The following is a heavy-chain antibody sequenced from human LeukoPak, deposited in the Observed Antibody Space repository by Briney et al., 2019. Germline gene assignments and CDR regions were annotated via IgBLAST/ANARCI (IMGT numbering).Heavy chain of an antibody. D-gene: IGHD1-26*01. CDR3: ARADSGSSLYYYYYMDV. V-gene: IGHV4-59*01. CDR2: IYYSGST. Sequence: ASETLSLTCTVSGGSISSYYWSWIRQPPGKGLEWIGYIYYSGSTNYNPSLKSRVTISVDTSKNQFSLKLTSVTAADTAVYYCARADSGSSLYYYYYMDVWGKGTTVTVSS. J-gene: IGHJ6*03. CDR1: GGSISSYY.